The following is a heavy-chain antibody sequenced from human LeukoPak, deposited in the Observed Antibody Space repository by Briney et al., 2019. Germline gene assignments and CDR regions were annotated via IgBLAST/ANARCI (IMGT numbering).Heavy chain of an antibody. D-gene: IGHD3-22*01. CDR3: ARLTYYDSRFYGMDV. J-gene: IGHJ6*02. CDR2: IYYSGST. Sequence: SETLSLTCTVSGGSISSSSYYWGWIRQPPGKGLEWIGSIYYSGSTYYNPSLKSRVTIFVDTSKNQFSLRLSSVTAADTALYYCARLTYYDSRFYGMDVWGQGTTVTVSS. CDR1: GGSISSSSYY. V-gene: IGHV4-39*01.